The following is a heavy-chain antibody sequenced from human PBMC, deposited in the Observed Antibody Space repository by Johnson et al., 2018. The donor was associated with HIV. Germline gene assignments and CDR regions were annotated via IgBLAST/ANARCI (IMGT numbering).Heavy chain of an antibody. J-gene: IGHJ3*02. D-gene: IGHD6-25*01. CDR3: ARFGMGSSGDAFDI. CDR2: IKQDGSEK. CDR1: GFTFSSYW. V-gene: IGHV3-7*01. Sequence: VQLVESGGGLVQPGGSLRLSCAASGFTFSSYWMSWVRQAPGKGLEWVANIKQDGSEKYYVDSVKGRFTISRDNAKNSLYLQMNSLRAEDTAGYYCARFGMGSSGDAFDIWGQGTMVTVSS.